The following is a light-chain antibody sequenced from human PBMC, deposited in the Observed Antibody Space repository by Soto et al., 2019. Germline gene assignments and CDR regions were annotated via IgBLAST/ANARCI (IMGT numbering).Light chain of an antibody. CDR1: QTIRSY. Sequence: EVEMRQSPGTLSLSPGERATLSCRTNQTIRSYLAWYQQKPGQAPSLLIYGAATRATGIPARYSGSESGIELTLTISSLQSEDFTVYYCQRYNNWVSTFGGGTKV. CDR3: QRYNNWVST. CDR2: GAA. J-gene: IGKJ4*01. V-gene: IGKV3-15*01.